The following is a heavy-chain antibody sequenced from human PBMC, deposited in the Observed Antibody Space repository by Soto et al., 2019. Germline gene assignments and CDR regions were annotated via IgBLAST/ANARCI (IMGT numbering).Heavy chain of an antibody. J-gene: IGHJ4*02. D-gene: IGHD3-22*01. CDR3: GYDSWVFSFAS. CDR1: GYAFTSYG. V-gene: IGHV1-18*01. CDR2: ISAYNGNT. Sequence: VKVSCKAAGYAFTSYGISWVRQAPGQGLEWMGWISAYNGNTNYAQKLQGRVTMTTDTSTSTAYMELRSLRSDDTAVYYCGYDSWVFSFASGGQGPLATVPP.